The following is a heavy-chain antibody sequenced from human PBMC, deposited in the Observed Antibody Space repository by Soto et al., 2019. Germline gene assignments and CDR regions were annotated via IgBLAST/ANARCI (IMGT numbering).Heavy chain of an antibody. CDR2: IYYSGST. CDR1: GGSISSYY. CDR3: ARALYGGNSESGFGY. Sequence: ASETLSLTCTVSGGSISSYYWSWIRQPPGKGLEWIGYIYYSGSTNYNPSLKSRVTISVDTSKNQFSLKLSSVTAADTAVYYCARALYGGNSESGFGYWGQGTLVTVSS. V-gene: IGHV4-59*01. J-gene: IGHJ4*02. D-gene: IGHD4-17*01.